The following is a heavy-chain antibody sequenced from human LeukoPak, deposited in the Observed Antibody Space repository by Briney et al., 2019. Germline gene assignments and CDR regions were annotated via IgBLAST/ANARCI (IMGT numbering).Heavy chain of an antibody. Sequence: GGSLRLSCAASGFTFSSYAMSWVRQAPGKGMEWVSAISGSGGSTYYADSVKGRFTISRDNSKNTLYLQMNSLRAEDTAVYYCAKPGYGSGSHPPYGMDVWGQGTTVTVSS. CDR3: AKPGYGSGSHPPYGMDV. D-gene: IGHD3-10*01. CDR2: ISGSGGST. CDR1: GFTFSSYA. J-gene: IGHJ6*02. V-gene: IGHV3-23*01.